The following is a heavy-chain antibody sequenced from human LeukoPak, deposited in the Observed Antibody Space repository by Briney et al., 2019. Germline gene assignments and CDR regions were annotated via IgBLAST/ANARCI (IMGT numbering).Heavy chain of an antibody. CDR1: GFTFSSYA. J-gene: IGHJ3*02. D-gene: IGHD6-13*01. CDR2: ISYDGSNK. V-gene: IGHV3-30*03. Sequence: GGSLRLSCAASGFTFSSYAMSWVRQAPGKGLEWVAVISYDGSNKYYADSVKGRFTISRDNSKNTLYLQMNSLRAEDTAVYYCAREIAGYSSSPAFDIWGQGTMVTVSS. CDR3: AREIAGYSSSPAFDI.